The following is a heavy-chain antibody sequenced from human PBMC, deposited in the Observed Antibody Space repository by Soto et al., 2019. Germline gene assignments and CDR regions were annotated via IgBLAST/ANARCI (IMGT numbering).Heavy chain of an antibody. J-gene: IGHJ4*02. CDR3: ARDFRRGYSGYGPQPYFDY. CDR2: ISYDGSNK. D-gene: IGHD5-12*01. V-gene: IGHV3-30*16. CDR1: GFPFSSYA. Sequence: PGGSLRLSCAASGFPFSSYAMPWVPPAPGKGLEWVAVISYDGSNKYYADSVKGRFTISRDNSKNTLYLQMNSLRAEDTAVYYRARDFRRGYSGYGPQPYFDYWGQGTLVTVYS.